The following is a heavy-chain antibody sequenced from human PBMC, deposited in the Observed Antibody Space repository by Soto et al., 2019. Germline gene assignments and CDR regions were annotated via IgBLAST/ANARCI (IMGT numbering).Heavy chain of an antibody. Sequence: ASVTVSCKASGYTFTSYGIIWVRQAPGQGLEWMGWIRPYNGNTNYAQKLQGRVTMTTDTSTSTAYMELRSLRSDDTAVYYCARDLPPQDYWGQGTLVTVSS. CDR3: ARDLPPQDY. J-gene: IGHJ4*02. V-gene: IGHV1-18*01. CDR2: IRPYNGNT. CDR1: GYTFTSYG.